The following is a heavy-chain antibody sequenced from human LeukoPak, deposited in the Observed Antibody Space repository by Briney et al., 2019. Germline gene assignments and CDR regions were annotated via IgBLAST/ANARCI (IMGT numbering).Heavy chain of an antibody. CDR2: IIPIFGTA. V-gene: IGHV1-69*13. CDR1: GGTFSSYT. Sequence: ASVKVSCKASGGTFSSYTISWVRQAPGQGLEWMGGIIPIFGTANYAQKFQGRVTITADESTSTAYMELSSLRSEDTAVYYCARGRFGEFTLNYYYGMDVWGKGTTVTVSS. D-gene: IGHD3-10*01. J-gene: IGHJ6*04. CDR3: ARGRFGEFTLNYYYGMDV.